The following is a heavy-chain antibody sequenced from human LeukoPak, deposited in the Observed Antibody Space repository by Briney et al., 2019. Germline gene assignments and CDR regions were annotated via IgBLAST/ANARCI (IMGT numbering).Heavy chain of an antibody. CDR2: INPNSGGT. V-gene: IGHV1-2*02. D-gene: IGHD3-9*01. Sequence: ASVKVSCKASGYTFTGYYMHWVRQAPGQGLEWMGWINPNSGGTNYAQKFQGRVTITRDTSISTAYMELSRLRSDDTAVYYCARAVLRYFDWSSASNFDYWGQGTLVTVSS. CDR3: ARAVLRYFDWSSASNFDY. CDR1: GYTFTGYY. J-gene: IGHJ4*02.